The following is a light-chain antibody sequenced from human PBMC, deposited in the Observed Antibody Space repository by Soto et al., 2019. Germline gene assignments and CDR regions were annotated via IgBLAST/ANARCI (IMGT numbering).Light chain of an antibody. J-gene: IGKJ2*01. CDR3: QQYATSPLT. CDR1: QSVATNY. CDR2: IAS. Sequence: EIVLTQSPGTLSLSPGERVTLSCRASQSVATNYLAWYQQKPGQAPRLLIHIASSWATGIPDRFGGSGSGTDFTLAIPRLEPEDFAADDCQQYATSPLTSGQRAKVEIK. V-gene: IGKV3-20*01.